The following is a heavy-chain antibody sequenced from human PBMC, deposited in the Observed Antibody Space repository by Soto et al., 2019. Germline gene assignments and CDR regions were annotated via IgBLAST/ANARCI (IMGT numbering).Heavy chain of an antibody. CDR1: GYTFTSYG. Sequence: QVQLVQSGAEVKKPGASVKVSCKASGYTFTSYGISWVRQAPGQGLEWMGWINAYNGNTNYAQKLQGRVTMPTDTSTSTAYMELMSLSSDDTAGYSCARVLPPFDPWGQGSLVTVSS. J-gene: IGHJ5*01. CDR3: ARVLPPFDP. V-gene: IGHV1-18*01. CDR2: INAYNGNT.